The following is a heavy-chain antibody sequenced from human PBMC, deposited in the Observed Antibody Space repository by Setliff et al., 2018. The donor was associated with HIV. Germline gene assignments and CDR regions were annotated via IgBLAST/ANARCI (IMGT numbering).Heavy chain of an antibody. Sequence: SETLSLTCTVSGGSISSYYWSWIRQPPGKGLEWIGYIYYSGSTNYNPSLKGRVTISVDTSKNQFSLKLSSVTAADTAVYYCARYKHPYYYDSSGYFDYWGQGTLVTVSS. J-gene: IGHJ4*02. CDR2: IYYSGST. CDR1: GGSISSYY. CDR3: ARYKHPYYYDSSGYFDY. D-gene: IGHD3-22*01. V-gene: IGHV4-59*01.